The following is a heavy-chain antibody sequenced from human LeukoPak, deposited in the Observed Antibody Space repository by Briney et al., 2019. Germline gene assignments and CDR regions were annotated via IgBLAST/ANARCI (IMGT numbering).Heavy chain of an antibody. CDR3: ARVRRLGYCSSTSCYNFDY. CDR1: GGSISSYY. CDR2: IYYSGST. J-gene: IGHJ4*02. V-gene: IGHV4-59*01. D-gene: IGHD2-2*02. Sequence: PSETLSLTCTVSGGSISSYYWSWIRQPPGKGLEWIGYIYYSGSTNYNPSLKSRVTISVDTSKNQFSLKLSSVTAADTAVYYCARVRRLGYCSSTSCYNFDYWGQGTLVTVSS.